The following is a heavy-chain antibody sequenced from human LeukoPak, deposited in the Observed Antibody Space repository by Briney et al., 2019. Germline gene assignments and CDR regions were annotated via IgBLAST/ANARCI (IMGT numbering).Heavy chain of an antibody. J-gene: IGHJ4*02. D-gene: IGHD6-19*01. CDR2: IKQDGSEK. CDR3: ASHGYSSGWYYFDY. V-gene: IGHV3-7*01. Sequence: GGSLRLSCAASGFTFSSYWMSWVRQAPGKGLEWVANIKQDGSEKYYEDSVKGRFTISRDNAKNSLYLQMNSLRAEDTAVYYCASHGYSSGWYYFDYWGQGTLVTVSS. CDR1: GFTFSSYW.